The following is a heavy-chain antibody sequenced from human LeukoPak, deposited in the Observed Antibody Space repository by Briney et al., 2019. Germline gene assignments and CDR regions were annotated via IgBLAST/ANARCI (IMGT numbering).Heavy chain of an antibody. Sequence: PGGSLRRSCAASGFTVSSNYMNWVRQAPGKGPEWVSAIYIGGNTYYADSVKGRFTISRDNSKNTLYLQMNSLRAEDTAVYYCARDRSPDAFDIWGHGTMVTVSS. CDR2: IYIGGNT. D-gene: IGHD3-22*01. CDR3: ARDRSPDAFDI. V-gene: IGHV3-66*02. CDR1: GFTVSSNY. J-gene: IGHJ3*02.